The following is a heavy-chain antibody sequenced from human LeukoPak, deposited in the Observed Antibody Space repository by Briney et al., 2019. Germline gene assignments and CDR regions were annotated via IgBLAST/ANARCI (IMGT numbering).Heavy chain of an antibody. V-gene: IGHV4-30-4*01. Sequence: SQTLSLTCTVSGGSISSGDYFWSWIRQPPGKGLEWIGYIYYSGSTYYHPSLKSRVTISVDTSKNQFSLKLSSVTAADTAVYYCARYSANYVWFDPWGQGTLVTVSS. CDR3: ARYSANYVWFDP. CDR1: GGSISSGDYF. CDR2: IYYSGST. J-gene: IGHJ5*02. D-gene: IGHD4/OR15-4a*01.